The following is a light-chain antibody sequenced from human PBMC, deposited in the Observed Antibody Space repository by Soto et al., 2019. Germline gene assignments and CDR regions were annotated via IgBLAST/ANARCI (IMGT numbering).Light chain of an antibody. J-gene: IGLJ2*01. CDR2: EVS. CDR1: SSDVGGYNY. CDR3: SSYTSSSTVV. V-gene: IGLV2-14*01. Sequence: QSVLTQPASVSGSPGQSITISCTGTSSDVGGYNYVSWYQQHPGKAPKLMIYEVSNRPSGVSNRFSGSKSGNTASLTISGLQAEHEADHYCSSYTSSSTVVFGGGTKVTVL.